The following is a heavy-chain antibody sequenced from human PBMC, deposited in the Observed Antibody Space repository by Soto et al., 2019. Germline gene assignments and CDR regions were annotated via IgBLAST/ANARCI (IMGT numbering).Heavy chain of an antibody. CDR3: ARDVGRHSGGMDY. J-gene: IGHJ4*02. CDR1: GGTFSSYS. Sequence: QVQLVQSGAEVKKPGSSVKVSCKASGGTFSSYSINWVRQAPGQGLEWMGEIIPIFGTANYAQKFQSRVNITADASTSTAYMELSSLRSEDTAVYYCARDVGRHSGGMDYWGQGTLVTVSS. D-gene: IGHD1-26*01. CDR2: IIPIFGTA. V-gene: IGHV1-69*01.